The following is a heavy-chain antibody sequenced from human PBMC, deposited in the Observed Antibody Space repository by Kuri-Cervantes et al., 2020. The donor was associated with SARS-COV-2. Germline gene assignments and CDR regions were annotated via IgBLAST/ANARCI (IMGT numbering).Heavy chain of an antibody. CDR1: GFTFTSYA. D-gene: IGHD6-13*01. V-gene: IGHV3-23*01. CDR3: AKDVAAGTRAPPEYFQH. J-gene: IGHJ1*01. Sequence: GGSLRLSCATSGFTFTSYAMSWVRQAPGKGLEWVSTISGGGGSTYYADSVEGRFTISRDSSKNTLYLQMNSLRAGDTAVYYCAKDVAAGTRAPPEYFQHWGQGTLVTVSS. CDR2: ISGGGGST.